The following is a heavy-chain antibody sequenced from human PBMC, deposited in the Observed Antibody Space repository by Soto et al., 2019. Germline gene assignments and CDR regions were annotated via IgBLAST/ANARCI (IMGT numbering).Heavy chain of an antibody. J-gene: IGHJ4*02. D-gene: IGHD3-22*01. CDR3: AGRASRYYYDSSGYFDY. V-gene: IGHV4-59*01. Sequence: ASETLSLTCTVSGGSISSYYWSWIRQPPGKGLEWIGYIYYSGSTNYNPSLKSRVTISVDTSKNQFSLKLSSVTAADTAMYYCAGRASRYYYDSSGYFDYWGQGTLVTVSS. CDR1: GGSISSYY. CDR2: IYYSGST.